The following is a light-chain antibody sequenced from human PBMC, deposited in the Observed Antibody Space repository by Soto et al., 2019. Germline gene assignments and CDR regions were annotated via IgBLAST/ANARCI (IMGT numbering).Light chain of an antibody. J-gene: IGKJ4*01. V-gene: IGKV3D-15*01. CDR3: KQNKSWPLP. CDR2: DIS. Sequence: ETVMTQSPATLSVSPGERATLSCRASQSVSSNLAWYQQKPGQPPRLLIYDISTRATGIPTRFSGSGSGTGFPLTISALQSEDFEVYYCKQNKSWPLPSGGGTKVE. CDR1: QSVSSN.